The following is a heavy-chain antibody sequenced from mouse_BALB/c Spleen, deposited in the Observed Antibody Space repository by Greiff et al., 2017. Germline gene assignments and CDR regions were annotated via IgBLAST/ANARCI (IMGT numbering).Heavy chain of an antibody. D-gene: IGHD4-1*01. CDR2: ISSGGGST. Sequence: EVQLQESGGGLVKPGGSLKLSCAASGFAFSSYDMSWVRQTPEKRLEWVAYISSGGGSTYYPDTVKGRFTISRDNAKNTLYLQMSSLKSEDTAMYYCARYWYAMDYWGQGTSVTVSS. J-gene: IGHJ4*01. CDR1: GFAFSSYD. CDR3: ARYWYAMDY. V-gene: IGHV5-12-1*01.